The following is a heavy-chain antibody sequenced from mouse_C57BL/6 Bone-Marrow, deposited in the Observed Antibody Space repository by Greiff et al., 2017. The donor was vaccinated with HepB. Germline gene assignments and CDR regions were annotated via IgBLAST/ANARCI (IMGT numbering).Heavy chain of an antibody. Sequence: VQLQQSGPELVKPGASVKISCKASGYAFSSSWMNWVKQRPGKGLEWIGRIYPGDGDTNYNGKFKGKATLTADKSSSTAYMQLSSLTSEDSAVYFCASPYGKGLDAMDYWGQGTSVTVSS. D-gene: IGHD2-1*01. CDR1: GYAFSSSW. J-gene: IGHJ4*01. CDR2: IYPGDGDT. CDR3: ASPYGKGLDAMDY. V-gene: IGHV1-82*01.